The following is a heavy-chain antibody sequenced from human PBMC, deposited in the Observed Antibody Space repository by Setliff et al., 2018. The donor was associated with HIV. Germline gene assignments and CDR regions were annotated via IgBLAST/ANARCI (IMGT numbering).Heavy chain of an antibody. CDR2: IYNSGRT. CDR3: AREARYSGDGCDYYYYYMDI. V-gene: IGHV4-59*11. D-gene: IGHD1-26*01. Sequence: ETLSLTCTVSGGSISSHYWSWFRQPPGKVLEWIGCIYNSGRTNYNPSLKSRVTISVDTSRNQFSLKLSSVTAADTAVYYCAREARYSGDGCDYYYYYMDIWGKGATFTVSS. J-gene: IGHJ6*03. CDR1: GGSISSHY.